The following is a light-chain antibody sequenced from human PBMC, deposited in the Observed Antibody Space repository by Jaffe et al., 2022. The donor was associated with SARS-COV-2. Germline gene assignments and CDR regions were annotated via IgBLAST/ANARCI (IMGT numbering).Light chain of an antibody. CDR1: QTVSNNY. CDR2: GPS. Sequence: EIVLTQSPGTLSLSPGERATLSCRASQTVSNNYLAWFQQKPGQAPRLLVYGPSTRATGIPNRFSGSGSATDFTLTISRLEPEDFAMYYCQQYGSSSKMFGQGTKVEIK. V-gene: IGKV3-20*01. J-gene: IGKJ1*01. CDR3: QQYGSSSKM.